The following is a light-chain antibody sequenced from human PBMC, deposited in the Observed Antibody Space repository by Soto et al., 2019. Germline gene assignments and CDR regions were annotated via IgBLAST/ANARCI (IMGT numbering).Light chain of an antibody. V-gene: IGLV2-14*01. CDR2: EVS. CDR3: SSYTSSTAYV. J-gene: IGLJ1*01. CDR1: SIDVGGYNY. Sequence: QSALTQPASVSGSPGQSITISCTRTSIDVGGYNYVSWYQLHPGKAPKLMVYEVSNRPSGVSNRFSGSKSGNTASLTISGLQAEDEADYYCSSYTSSTAYVFGTGTKLTV.